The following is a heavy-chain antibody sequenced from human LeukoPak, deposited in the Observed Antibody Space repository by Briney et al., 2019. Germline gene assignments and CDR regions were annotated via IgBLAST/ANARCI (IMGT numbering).Heavy chain of an antibody. CDR3: ARSSMVRRIHFDY. D-gene: IGHD3-10*01. CDR2: IIASLEMT. V-gene: IGHV1-69*04. Sequence: SVKVSCKASGGTFSSYAISWVRQAPGQGLEWMGNIIASLEMTNYAQKFQGRVTITADTSMSTAYMELSSLRSEDTAVYYCARSSMVRRIHFDYWGQGTLVTVSS. CDR1: GGTFSSYA. J-gene: IGHJ4*02.